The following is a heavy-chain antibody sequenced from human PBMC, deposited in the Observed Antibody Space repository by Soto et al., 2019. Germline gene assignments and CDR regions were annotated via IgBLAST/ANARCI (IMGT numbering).Heavy chain of an antibody. J-gene: IGHJ4*02. D-gene: IGHD2-21*02. V-gene: IGHV3-33*01. CDR3: ARGRRTYCGGDCSHYYFDY. Sequence: GGSLRLSCAASGFTFSSYGMHWVRQAPGKGLEWVAVIWYDGSNKYYADSVKGRFTISRDNSKNTLYLQMNSLRAEDTAVYYCARGRRTYCGGDCSHYYFDYWGQGTLVTVSS. CDR1: GFTFSSYG. CDR2: IWYDGSNK.